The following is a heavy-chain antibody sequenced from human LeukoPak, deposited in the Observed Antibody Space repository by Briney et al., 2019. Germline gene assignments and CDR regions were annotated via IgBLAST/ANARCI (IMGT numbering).Heavy chain of an antibody. J-gene: IGHJ3*02. CDR1: GGSFSGYY. CDR3: ARRGFLREAFDI. CDR2: IYNSGST. Sequence: SETLSLTSAVSGGSFSGYYWSWIPQPPGKGLEWIVHIYNSGSTNYNPSLKSRVTISVDTSKNQFSRKLSSVTAADAAVYYCARRGFLREAFDIWGQGTMVTVSS. D-gene: IGHD4-17*01. V-gene: IGHV4-34*01.